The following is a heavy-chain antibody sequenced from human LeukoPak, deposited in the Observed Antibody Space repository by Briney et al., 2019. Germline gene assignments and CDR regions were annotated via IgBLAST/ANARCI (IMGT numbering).Heavy chain of an antibody. D-gene: IGHD3-22*01. CDR2: INPSGGST. Sequence: ASVKVSCKASGYIFTSQYMHWVQQAPGQGLEWMGIINPSGGSTSYAEKFQGRVTMTRDTSTSTFYMELSSLRSEDSAVYYCARGWNYDSSGYYYLAYWGQGTLVIVSS. J-gene: IGHJ4*02. CDR1: GYIFTSQY. CDR3: ARGWNYDSSGYYYLAY. V-gene: IGHV1-46*01.